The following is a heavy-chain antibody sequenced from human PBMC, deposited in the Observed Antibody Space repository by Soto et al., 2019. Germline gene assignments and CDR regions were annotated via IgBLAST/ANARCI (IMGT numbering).Heavy chain of an antibody. V-gene: IGHV1-8*01. J-gene: IGHJ5*02. CDR1: GYTFTSYD. CDR2: MNPNSGNT. D-gene: IGHD3-10*01. Sequence: QVQLVQSGAEVKKPGASVKVSCKASGYTFTSYDINWVRQATGQGLEWMGWMNPNSGNTGYAQKFQGRVTMTRNTSISTAYMELSSLRSEDTAVYYCARGERVLWFGESDRFDPWGQGTLVTVSS. CDR3: ARGERVLWFGESDRFDP.